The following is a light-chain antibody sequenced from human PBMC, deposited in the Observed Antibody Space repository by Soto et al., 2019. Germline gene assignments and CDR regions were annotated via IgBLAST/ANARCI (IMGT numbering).Light chain of an antibody. Sequence: QSVLTQPPSASGTPGQRVTISCSGRSLNNGTNLVYWYQQLPGTAPKVLIYRNNQRPSGVPDRFSGAKSGTSASLAISGLRSEDEADYYCAAWDDSLSGYVFGTGTKVTVL. V-gene: IGLV1-47*01. J-gene: IGLJ1*01. CDR1: SLNNGTNL. CDR3: AAWDDSLSGYV. CDR2: RNN.